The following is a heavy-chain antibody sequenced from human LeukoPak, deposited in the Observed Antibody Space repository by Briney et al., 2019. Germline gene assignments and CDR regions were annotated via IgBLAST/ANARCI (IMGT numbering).Heavy chain of an antibody. V-gene: IGHV4-34*01. D-gene: IGHD3-9*01. Sequence: PSETLSLTCTVFGGSFSSYYWSWIRQPPGKGLEWIGEINHSGSTNYNPSLKSRVIISADMSKNQFSLKLSSVTAADTAVYHCARHGLNYGFLTGFSTTPYSYSMDVWDRGTTVTVSS. CDR2: INHSGST. CDR3: ARHGLNYGFLTGFSTTPYSYSMDV. J-gene: IGHJ6*03. CDR1: GGSFSSYY.